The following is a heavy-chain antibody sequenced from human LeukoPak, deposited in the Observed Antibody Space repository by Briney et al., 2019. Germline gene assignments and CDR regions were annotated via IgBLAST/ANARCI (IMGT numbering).Heavy chain of an antibody. CDR2: IYTSGST. D-gene: IGHD3-3*01. J-gene: IGHJ3*02. Sequence: SETLSLTCTVSGGSISSGSYYWSWIRQPAGKGLEWIGRIYTSGSTNYNPSLKSRVTISLDTSKNQFSLKLSSVTAADTAVYYCAREMSGPLNAFDIWGQGTMVTVSS. V-gene: IGHV4-61*02. CDR1: GGSISSGSYY. CDR3: AREMSGPLNAFDI.